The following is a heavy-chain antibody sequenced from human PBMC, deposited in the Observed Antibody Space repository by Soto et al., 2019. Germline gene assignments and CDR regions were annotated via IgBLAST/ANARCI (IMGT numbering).Heavy chain of an antibody. V-gene: IGHV3-64*01. D-gene: IGHD1-7*01. CDR1: GFTFVSYD. CDR3: VRRVSGNYDY. CDR2: ISSNGGTT. J-gene: IGHJ4*02. Sequence: EVQLAESGGGMVQPGGPLSLSGLAPGFTFVSYDMHWVRQAPGKGLEYVSSISSNGGTTYYGNSVKGRFTISRDNSKNTLYLQMGSLRAEDMAVYYCVRRVSGNYDYWGQGTLVTVSS.